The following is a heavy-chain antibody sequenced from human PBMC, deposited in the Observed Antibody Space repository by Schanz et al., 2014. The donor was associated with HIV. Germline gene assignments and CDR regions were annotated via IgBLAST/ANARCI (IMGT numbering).Heavy chain of an antibody. CDR2: ISHDGSKK. CDR1: GFTFSSYG. Sequence: VHLVESGGGLVKPGGSLRLSCAASGFTFSSYGMYWVRQAPGKGLEWVAVISHDGSKKYYADSVRGRITISRDNSKNTLYLQMNSLRADDTAVYYCAKGWRGYSISSWVDYWGQGSLVTVSS. CDR3: AKGWRGYSISSWVDY. J-gene: IGHJ4*02. D-gene: IGHD6-6*01. V-gene: IGHV3-30*18.